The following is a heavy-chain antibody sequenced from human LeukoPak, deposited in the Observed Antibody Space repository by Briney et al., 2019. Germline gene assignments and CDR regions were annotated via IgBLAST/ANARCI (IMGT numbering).Heavy chain of an antibody. CDR1: GGSISSYY. CDR3: ARRLNDILTGFMAFDI. CDR2: IYTSGST. Sequence: SETLSLTCTVSGGSISSYYWSWIRQPAGKRLEWIGRIYTSGSTNYNPSLKGRIAISVDTSKNQFSLKLSSMTAADTAVYYCARRLNDILTGFMAFDIWGQGTMVTVSS. D-gene: IGHD3-9*01. J-gene: IGHJ3*02. V-gene: IGHV4-4*07.